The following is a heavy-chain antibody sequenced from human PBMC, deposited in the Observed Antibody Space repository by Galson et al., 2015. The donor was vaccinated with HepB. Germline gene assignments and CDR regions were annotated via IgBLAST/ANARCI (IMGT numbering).Heavy chain of an antibody. V-gene: IGHV3-48*01. CDR2: ISATGTTI. D-gene: IGHD3-3*01. CDR3: ARHSRATFGEPNWFDP. CDR1: GFTFSSYN. Sequence: SLRVSCAASGFTFSSYNMNWVRQAPGKGLEWISYISATGTTIDYADSVKGRFTISRDNAKNSLYLQMNSLRAEDTAIYYCARHSRATFGEPNWFDPWGQGTLVIVSS. J-gene: IGHJ5*02.